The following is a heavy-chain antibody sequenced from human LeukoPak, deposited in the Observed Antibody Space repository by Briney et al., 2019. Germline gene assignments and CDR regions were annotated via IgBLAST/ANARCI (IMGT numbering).Heavy chain of an antibody. J-gene: IGHJ4*02. D-gene: IGHD3-10*01. V-gene: IGHV3-23*01. CDR1: GFTFSYYW. CDR2: ISGSGGST. Sequence: GGSLRLSCAASGFTFSYYWMNWIRQAPGKGLEWVSAISGSGGSTYYADSVKGRFTISRDNSKNTLYLEVISLTAEDTAVYYCXKDDAWLRFGEWSQGTLVTVSP. CDR3: XKDDAWLRFGE.